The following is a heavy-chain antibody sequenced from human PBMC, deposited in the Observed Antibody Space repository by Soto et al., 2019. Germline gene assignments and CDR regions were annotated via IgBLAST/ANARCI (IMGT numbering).Heavy chain of an antibody. D-gene: IGHD6-13*01. Sequence: SETLSLTCTVSGGSISSSSYYWGWIRQPPGKGLEWIGSIYYSGSTYYNPSLKSRVTISVDTSKNQFSLKLSSVTAADTAVYYCASSATGYSSSWYYYYGMDVWGQGTTVTVSS. J-gene: IGHJ6*02. CDR3: ASSATGYSSSWYYYYGMDV. CDR1: GGSISSSSYY. V-gene: IGHV4-39*01. CDR2: IYYSGST.